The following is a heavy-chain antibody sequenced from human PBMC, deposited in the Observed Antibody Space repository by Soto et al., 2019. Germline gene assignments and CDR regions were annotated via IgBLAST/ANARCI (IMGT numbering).Heavy chain of an antibody. CDR1: GFTFSSYS. V-gene: IGHV3-21*01. Sequence: GGSLRLSCAASGFTFSSYSMNWVRQAPGKGLEWVSSISSSSYIYYADSVKGRFTISRDNAKNSLYLQMNSLRAEDTAVYYCAVIAAAGAYYYYGMDVWGQGTTVTVSS. CDR3: AVIAAAGAYYYYGMDV. D-gene: IGHD6-13*01. J-gene: IGHJ6*02. CDR2: ISSSSYI.